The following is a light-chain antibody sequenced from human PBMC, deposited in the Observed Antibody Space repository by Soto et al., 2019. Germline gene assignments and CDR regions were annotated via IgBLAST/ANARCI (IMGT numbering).Light chain of an antibody. CDR2: GAS. Sequence: IMLKQSPGTLSLSPGERATLSCRASQSVSSNYLAWYQQKFGQAPRLLIYGASSRATGIPDRFSGSGSGTDFTLTISRLEPEDSAVYYCQQRHMWPITFGQGTRLEIK. J-gene: IGKJ5*01. V-gene: IGKV3D-20*02. CDR3: QQRHMWPIT. CDR1: QSVSSNY.